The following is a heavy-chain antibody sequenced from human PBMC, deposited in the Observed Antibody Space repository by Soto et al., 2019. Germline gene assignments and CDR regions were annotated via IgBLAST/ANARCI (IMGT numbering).Heavy chain of an antibody. Sequence: VQLVQSGPEVKKPGSSVKVSCKASGDTFNSYVITWVRQAPGQGLEWLGGIITAFGTTSYAQNFQDQLTITADEAATTDHMELSSLTSDETAMYYCTRSYGYTFGGSLDNWGQGTLVTVSS. CDR3: TRSYGYTFGGSLDN. J-gene: IGHJ4*02. CDR2: IITAFGTT. CDR1: GDTFNSYV. D-gene: IGHD5-18*01. V-gene: IGHV1-69*01.